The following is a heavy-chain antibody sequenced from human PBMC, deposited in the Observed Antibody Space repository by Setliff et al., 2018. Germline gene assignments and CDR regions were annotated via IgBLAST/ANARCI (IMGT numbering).Heavy chain of an antibody. D-gene: IGHD3-9*01. V-gene: IGHV1-24*01. J-gene: IGHJ4*02. CDR1: GYTLTELS. Sequence: VKVSCKVSGYTLTELSMHWVRQAPGKGLEWMGGFDPEDGETIYAQKFQGRVTMTEDTSTDTAYMELSSLRSEDTAVYYCATGSPLRYFDWSPGGYWGQGTLVTVSS. CDR3: ATGSPLRYFDWSPGGY. CDR2: FDPEDGET.